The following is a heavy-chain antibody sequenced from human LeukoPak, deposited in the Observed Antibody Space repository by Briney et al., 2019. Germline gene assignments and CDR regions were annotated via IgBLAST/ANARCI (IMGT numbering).Heavy chain of an antibody. Sequence: SVKVSCKASGGTFSSYAISWVRQAPGQGLEWMGGIIPIFGTANYAQKFQGRVTITADKSTSTAYMQLSSLRSEDTAGYYCAGGGRGYSYDWGQGTLVTVSS. CDR2: IIPIFGTA. CDR3: AGGGRGYSYD. CDR1: GGTFSSYA. J-gene: IGHJ4*02. V-gene: IGHV1-69*06. D-gene: IGHD5-18*01.